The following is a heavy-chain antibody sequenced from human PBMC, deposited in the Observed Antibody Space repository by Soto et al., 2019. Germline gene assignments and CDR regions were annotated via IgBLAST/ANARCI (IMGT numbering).Heavy chain of an antibody. J-gene: IGHJ1*01. CDR3: ARDEQVGYFAF. Sequence: SEALSRTCTVSGGSIIGFFWSWIRQPAGKGLEWIGRIYNSGNTNYNPSLKSRVTMSLGTSENVLSLKLRSVTAADTAVYFCARDEQVGYFAFRGQGAPGTVSS. V-gene: IGHV4-4*07. D-gene: IGHD6-25*01. CDR1: GGSIIGFF. CDR2: IYNSGNT.